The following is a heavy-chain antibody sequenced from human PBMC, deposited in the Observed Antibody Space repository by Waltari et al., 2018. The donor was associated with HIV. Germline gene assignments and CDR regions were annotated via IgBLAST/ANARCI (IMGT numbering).Heavy chain of an antibody. CDR3: ARSAGSSGYYYFNL. CDR2: MNPNSGNT. V-gene: IGHV1-8*01. Sequence: QVQLVQSGAEAKKPGASVKVSCKASGYTFTSYDINWVRLATGQGLEWMGWMNPNSGNTGYTQKFQGRVTMTRNTSITTAYMELSSLRSEDTAVYYCARSAGSSGYYYFNLWGRGTLVTVSA. D-gene: IGHD3-22*01. J-gene: IGHJ2*01. CDR1: GYTFTSYD.